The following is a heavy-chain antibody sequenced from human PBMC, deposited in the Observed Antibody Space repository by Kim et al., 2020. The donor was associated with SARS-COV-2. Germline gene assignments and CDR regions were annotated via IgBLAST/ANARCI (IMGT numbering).Heavy chain of an antibody. Sequence: GGSLRLSCAASRFTFDDYAMHWVRQAPGKGLEWVSGISWNSGSIDYADSVKGRFTISRDNAKNFLYLQMNRLRPEATAFCYCAKAHNSYSSGYYF. CDR1: RFTFDDYA. J-gene: IGHJ4*01. CDR3: AKAHNSYSSGYYF. V-gene: IGHV3-9*01. D-gene: IGHD3-22*01. CDR2: ISWNSGSI.